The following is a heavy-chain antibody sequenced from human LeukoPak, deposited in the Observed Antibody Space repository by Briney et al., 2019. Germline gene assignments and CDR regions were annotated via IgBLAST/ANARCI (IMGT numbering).Heavy chain of an antibody. Sequence: SSETLSLTCTGSGGSISSGTHYWSWIRQPAGKGLEWFGRIYTSGSTNFNTSLKRRATISVDTSKNQFSLKLSSVTAADTAVYYCARDYCGGDCYYGWFDPWGQGTLVTVSS. CDR2: IYTSGST. CDR1: GGSISSGTHY. J-gene: IGHJ5*02. CDR3: ARDYCGGDCYYGWFDP. D-gene: IGHD2-21*01. V-gene: IGHV4-61*02.